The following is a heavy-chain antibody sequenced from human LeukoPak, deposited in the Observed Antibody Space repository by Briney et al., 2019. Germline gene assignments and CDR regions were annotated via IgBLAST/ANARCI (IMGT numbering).Heavy chain of an antibody. CDR2: ISAYNGNT. D-gene: IGHD3-3*01. J-gene: IGHJ6*02. Sequence: ASVKVSCKAFGYIFTNYGISWVRQAPGQGLEWMGWISAYNGNTNYAQKLQGRVTMTTDTSTSTAYMELRSLRSDDTAVYYCARDGPRFLEWLKNYYYYGMDVWGQGTTVTVSS. V-gene: IGHV1-18*01. CDR3: ARDGPRFLEWLKNYYYYGMDV. CDR1: GYIFTNYG.